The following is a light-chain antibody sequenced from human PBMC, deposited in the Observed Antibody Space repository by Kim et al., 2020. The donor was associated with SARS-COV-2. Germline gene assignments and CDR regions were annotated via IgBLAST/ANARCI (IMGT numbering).Light chain of an antibody. CDR1: QTISSGY. CDR2: GAS. J-gene: IGKJ2*01. V-gene: IGKV3-20*01. CDR3: QQYHRSPT. Sequence: GERATLSCRASQTISSGYLAWYQQKPGQTPRLLIYGASSRATGIADRFSGSGSGTDFTLTISRLEPEDFAVYYCQQYHRSPTFGQGTKLEI.